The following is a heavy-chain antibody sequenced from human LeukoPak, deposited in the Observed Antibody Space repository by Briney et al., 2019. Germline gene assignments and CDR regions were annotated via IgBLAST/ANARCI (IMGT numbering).Heavy chain of an antibody. V-gene: IGHV3-30*04. CDR1: GFTFSSYA. CDR3: AKGNWLNSGYYYYYMDV. CDR2: ISYDGSNK. J-gene: IGHJ6*03. Sequence: PGGSLRLSCAASGFTFSSYAMSWVRQAPGKGLEWVAVISYDGSNKYYADSVKGRFTISRDNSKNTLYLQMNSLRAEDTAVYYCAKGNWLNSGYYYYYMDVWGKGTTVTVSS. D-gene: IGHD3-9*01.